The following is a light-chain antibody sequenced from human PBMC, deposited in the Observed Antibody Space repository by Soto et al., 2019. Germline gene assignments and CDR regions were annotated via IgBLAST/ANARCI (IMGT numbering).Light chain of an antibody. CDR2: GAS. V-gene: IGKV3-15*01. CDR3: QERSKWPLYT. J-gene: IGKJ2*01. CDR1: QSVGSK. Sequence: EIIMTQSPATLSVSPGERDTLSCRASQSVGSKLVWYQHKPGQAPRLLIYGASARATGIPARFSGSGSGPEFTLTISSLQSEDSAIYYCQERSKWPLYTFGQGTKLEIK.